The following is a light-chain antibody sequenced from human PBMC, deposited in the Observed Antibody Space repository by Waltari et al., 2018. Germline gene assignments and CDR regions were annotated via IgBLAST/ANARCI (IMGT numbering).Light chain of an antibody. CDR2: GAS. CDR3: QQRSNWYT. V-gene: IGKV3-11*01. J-gene: IGKJ2*01. Sequence: EIVSPHSPATLSLSPGARATLSCRASQSVSSYLAWYQQKPGQAPRLLIYGASNRATGIPARFSGSGSGTDFTLTISSLEPEDFAVYYCQQRSNWYTFGQGTKLEI. CDR1: QSVSSY.